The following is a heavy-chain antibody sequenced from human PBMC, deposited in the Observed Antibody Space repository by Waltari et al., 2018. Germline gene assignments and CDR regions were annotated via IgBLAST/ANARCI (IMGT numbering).Heavy chain of an antibody. CDR3: ASSRFYYMDV. V-gene: IGHV4-38-2*01. CDR2: IYHRGRT. CDR1: GYSISSGYY. J-gene: IGHJ6*03. D-gene: IGHD6-13*01. Sequence: QVQLQESGPGLVKPSETLSLTCAVSGYSISSGYYWGWIRQPPGKGLEWIGCIYHRGRTYYNPSLKSRVTISVDTSKTQFSRKLSSVSAADTAVYYCASSRFYYMDVWGKGTTVTVSS.